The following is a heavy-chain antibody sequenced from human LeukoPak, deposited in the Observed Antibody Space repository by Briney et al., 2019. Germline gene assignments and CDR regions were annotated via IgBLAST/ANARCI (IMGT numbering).Heavy chain of an antibody. CDR1: GFTFSSYG. J-gene: IGHJ4*02. CDR2: IWYDGSNK. CDR3: ARDQYSSGWYLIDY. Sequence: GGSLRLSCAASGFTFSSYGMHWVRKAPGKGLEWVAVIWYDGSNKYYADSVKGRFTISRDNSKNTLYLQMNSLRAEDTAVYYCARDQYSSGWYLIDYWGQGTLVTVSS. D-gene: IGHD6-19*01. V-gene: IGHV3-33*01.